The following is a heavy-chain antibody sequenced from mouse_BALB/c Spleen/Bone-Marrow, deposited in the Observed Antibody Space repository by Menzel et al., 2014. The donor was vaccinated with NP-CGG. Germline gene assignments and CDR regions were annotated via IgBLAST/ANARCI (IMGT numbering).Heavy chain of an antibody. CDR3: AREGIYDGYWDYAMDY. J-gene: IGHJ4*01. CDR1: GYSITSDYY. Sequence: EVKLVESGPGLVKPSQSLSLTCSVTGYSITSDYYWNWIRQFPGNKLEWMGYISYDGSNNYNPSLKNRISITRDTSKNQFFLKLNSVTTEDTATYYCAREGIYDGYWDYAMDYWGQGTSVTVSS. V-gene: IGHV3-6*02. D-gene: IGHD2-3*01. CDR2: ISYDGSN.